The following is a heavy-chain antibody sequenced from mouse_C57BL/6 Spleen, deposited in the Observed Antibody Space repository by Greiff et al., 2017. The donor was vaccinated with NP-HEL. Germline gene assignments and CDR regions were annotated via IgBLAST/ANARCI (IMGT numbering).Heavy chain of an antibody. V-gene: IGHV3-6*01. CDR2: ISYDGSN. Sequence: VQLQQSGPGLVKPSQSLSLTCSVTGYSITSGYYWNWIRQLPGNKLEWMGYISYDGSNNYNPSLKNRISITRDTSKNQFFLKLNSVTTEDTATYYCARERVYYDFLMDYWGQGTSVTVSS. D-gene: IGHD2-4*01. CDR3: ARERVYYDFLMDY. CDR1: GYSITSGYY. J-gene: IGHJ4*01.